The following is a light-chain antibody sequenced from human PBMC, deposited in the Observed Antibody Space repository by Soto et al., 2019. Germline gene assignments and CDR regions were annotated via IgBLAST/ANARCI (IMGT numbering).Light chain of an antibody. Sequence: EIVMTQSPAILSVSPGERATLSCRASQSVSSNLAWYQQKPGQAPRLLIYGASTRGTGIPARFSGSGSGTEFTLTISSLQSEDFAVYYCQQYNNWPPWTFGQGTKVEIK. V-gene: IGKV3-15*01. CDR2: GAS. CDR3: QQYNNWPPWT. J-gene: IGKJ1*01. CDR1: QSVSSN.